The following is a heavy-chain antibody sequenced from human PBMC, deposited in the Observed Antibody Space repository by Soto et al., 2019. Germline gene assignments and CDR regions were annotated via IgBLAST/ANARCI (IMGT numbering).Heavy chain of an antibody. J-gene: IGHJ5*02. D-gene: IGHD3-9*01. CDR1: GFSISNYY. V-gene: IGHV4-59*01. CDR2: VYYSGST. CDR3: VRDYLLTGFDP. Sequence: SDTLSLTCTFSGFSISNYYLTWVRQPPGKGLEWIGYVYYSGSTNYNPSLESRVTISIDASKNQFSLKMKSVTAADTAVYYCVRDYLLTGFDPWGQGAWSQSPQ.